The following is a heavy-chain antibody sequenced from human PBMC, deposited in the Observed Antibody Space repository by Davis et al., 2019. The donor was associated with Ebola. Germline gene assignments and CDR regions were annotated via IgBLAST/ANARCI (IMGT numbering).Heavy chain of an antibody. CDR3: ARYHRGIAAADP. CDR1: GFIFRNYV. V-gene: IGHV3-23*01. J-gene: IGHJ5*02. Sequence: GESLKISCETSGFIFRNYVMSWVRQAPGKGLEWVSTFGTGGDTYYADSVKGRFAISRDNSRGTLYLQMNSLRAEDTAVYYCARYHRGIAAADPWGQGTLVTVSS. D-gene: IGHD6-13*01. CDR2: FGTGGDT.